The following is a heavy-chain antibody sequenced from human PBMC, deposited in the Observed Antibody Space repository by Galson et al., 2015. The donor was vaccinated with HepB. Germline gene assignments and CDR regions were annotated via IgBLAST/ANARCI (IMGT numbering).Heavy chain of an antibody. J-gene: IGHJ6*02. Sequence: SLRLSCAASGFTFSSYAMHWVRQAPGKGLEWVAVISYDGSNKYYADSVKGRFTISRDNSKNTLYLQMNSLRAEDTAVYYCARDLGVATIWGISSYYYYGMDVWGQGTTVTVSS. CDR1: GFTFSSYA. D-gene: IGHD5-12*01. V-gene: IGHV3-30*04. CDR2: ISYDGSNK. CDR3: ARDLGVATIWGISSYYYYGMDV.